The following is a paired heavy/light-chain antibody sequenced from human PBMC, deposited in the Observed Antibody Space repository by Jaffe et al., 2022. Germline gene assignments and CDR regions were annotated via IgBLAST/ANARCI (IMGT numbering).Heavy chain of an antibody. CDR3: ARHTVAPISPYYYYYVDV. CDR1: GYSFSNYY. V-gene: IGHV5-51*01. CDR2: IYPGDSDT. J-gene: IGHJ6*03. D-gene: IGHD5-12*01. Sequence: EVQLVQSGPEVKKPGESLKISCKGSGYSFSNYYIAWVRQMPGKGLEWMGIIYPGDSDTTYSPSFQGQVTISADKSISTAYLQWSSLKASDTAMYYCARHTVAPISPYYYYYVDVWGKGTTVTVSS.
Light chain of an antibody. V-gene: IGLV1-51*01. Sequence: QSVLTQPPSVSAAPGQKVTISCSGSNSNIGNNYVSWYQQLPGTAPQLLIYDNNDRPSGIPDRFSGSKSGTSATLGITGLQTGDEADYYCGTWDSSLSAVVFGGGTKLTVL. CDR1: NSNIGNNY. J-gene: IGLJ2*01. CDR3: GTWDSSLSAVV. CDR2: DNN.